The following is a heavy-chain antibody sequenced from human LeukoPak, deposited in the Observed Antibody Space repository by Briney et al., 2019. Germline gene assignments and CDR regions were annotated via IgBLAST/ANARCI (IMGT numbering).Heavy chain of an antibody. D-gene: IGHD5-18*01. Sequence: GGSLRLSCAASGFTFSSYWMHWVRQAPGKGLVWVSRIDTDGSNTAYADSVKGRFTISRDNAKNTLYLQMNSLRAEDTAVYYCAMAGYSDGPFDFDYWGQGTLVTVSS. J-gene: IGHJ4*02. V-gene: IGHV3-74*01. CDR2: IDTDGSNT. CDR3: AMAGYSDGPFDFDY. CDR1: GFTFSSYW.